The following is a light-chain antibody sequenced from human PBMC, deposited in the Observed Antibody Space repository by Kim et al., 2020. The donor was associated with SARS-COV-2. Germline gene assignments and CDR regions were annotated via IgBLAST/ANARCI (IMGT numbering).Light chain of an antibody. Sequence: GQKVTISCSGSSSNIGNNYVSSYQQLPGTAPKLLIYDNNKRPSGIPDRFSGSKSGTSATLGITGLQTGDEADYYCGTWDSSLSAVVFGGGTKLTVL. CDR1: SSNIGNNY. V-gene: IGLV1-51*01. CDR3: GTWDSSLSAVV. J-gene: IGLJ2*01. CDR2: DNN.